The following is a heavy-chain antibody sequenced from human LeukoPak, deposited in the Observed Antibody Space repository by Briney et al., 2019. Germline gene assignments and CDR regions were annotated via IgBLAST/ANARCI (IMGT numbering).Heavy chain of an antibody. CDR1: GYTFTSYA. CDR2: INAGNGNA. D-gene: IGHD6-13*01. V-gene: IGHV1-3*01. J-gene: IGHJ4*02. CDR3: ARDRRDSSLFDY. Sequence: ASVKVSCKASGYTFTSYAMHWVRQAPGQRLEWMGWINAGNGNAKYSQKFQGRVTITRDTSASTAYMELSSLRSEDTAVYYCARDRRDSSLFDYWGQGTLVTVSS.